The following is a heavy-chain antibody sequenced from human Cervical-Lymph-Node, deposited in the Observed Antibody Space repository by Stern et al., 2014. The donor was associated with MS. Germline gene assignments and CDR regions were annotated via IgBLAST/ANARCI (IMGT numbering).Heavy chain of an antibody. J-gene: IGHJ4*02. V-gene: IGHV3-30*01. D-gene: IGHD6-19*01. CDR2: ISYDGSNK. CDR1: GFTFSSYA. Sequence: MQLVESGGGVVQPGRSLRLSCAASGFTFSSYAMHWVRQAPGKGLEWVAVISYDGSNKYYADSVKGRFTISRDNSKNTLYLQMNSLRAEDTAVYYCARDRHSSGYTAFDYWGQGTLVTVSS. CDR3: ARDRHSSGYTAFDY.